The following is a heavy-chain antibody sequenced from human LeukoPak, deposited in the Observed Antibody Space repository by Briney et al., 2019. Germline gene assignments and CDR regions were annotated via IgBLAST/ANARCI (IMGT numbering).Heavy chain of an antibody. Sequence: KPSATLSLTCTVSGGSISGDYWSWIRQPPGKGLEWIGYIYYSGSTNYNPSLKSRVTISVDTSKNQFSLKLSSVTAADTAVYYCARLKVYDFLSGRWYLDLWGRGTLVTVSS. CDR3: ARLKVYDFLSGRWYLDL. J-gene: IGHJ2*01. CDR1: GGSISGDY. CDR2: IYYSGST. D-gene: IGHD3-3*01. V-gene: IGHV4-59*01.